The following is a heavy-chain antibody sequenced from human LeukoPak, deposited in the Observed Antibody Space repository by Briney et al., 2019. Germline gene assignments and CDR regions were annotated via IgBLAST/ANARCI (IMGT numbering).Heavy chain of an antibody. Sequence: GGSLRFSCAASGFTFSSYSMTWVRQAPGKGLEWVSSISSSSSYIYYADSVKGRFTISRDNAKNSLYLQMNSLRAEDTAVYYCARVGAGYYGSGSPYYYGMDVWGQGTTVTVSS. J-gene: IGHJ6*02. CDR3: ARVGAGYYGSGSPYYYGMDV. V-gene: IGHV3-21*01. CDR1: GFTFSSYS. CDR2: ISSSSSYI. D-gene: IGHD3-10*01.